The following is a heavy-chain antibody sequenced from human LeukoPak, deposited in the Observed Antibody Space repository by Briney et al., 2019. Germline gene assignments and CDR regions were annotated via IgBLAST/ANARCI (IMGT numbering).Heavy chain of an antibody. Sequence: GGSLRLSCAASGFTFSSYDMHWVRQATGKGLEWVSAIGTAGDTYYPGSVKGRFTISRENAKNSLYLQMNSLRAGDTGVYYCARISTSGAFDYWGQGTLVTVSS. CDR2: IGTAGDT. V-gene: IGHV3-13*01. CDR1: GFTFSSYD. J-gene: IGHJ4*02. D-gene: IGHD4/OR15-4a*01. CDR3: ARISTSGAFDY.